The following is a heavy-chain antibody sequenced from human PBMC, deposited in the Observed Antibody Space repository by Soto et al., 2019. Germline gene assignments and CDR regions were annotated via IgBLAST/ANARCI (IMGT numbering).Heavy chain of an antibody. CDR3: ASSTTVVTPSGY. CDR2: IIPILGIA. Sequence: QVQLVQSGAEVKKPGSSVKDSCKASGGTFSSYTISWVRLAPGQGLEWMGRIIPILGIANYAQKFQGRVTITADKSTSTAYMELSSLRSEDTAVYYCASSTTVVTPSGYWGQGTLVTVSS. CDR1: GGTFSSYT. D-gene: IGHD4-17*01. V-gene: IGHV1-69*02. J-gene: IGHJ4*02.